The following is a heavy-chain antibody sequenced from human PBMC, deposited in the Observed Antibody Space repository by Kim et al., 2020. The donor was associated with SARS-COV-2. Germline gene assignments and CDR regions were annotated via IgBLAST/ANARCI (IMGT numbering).Heavy chain of an antibody. D-gene: IGHD6-6*01. CDR2: ISHDGSNK. CDR3: ARESIAAQSNWFDP. Sequence: GGSLRLSCAASGFTFSAYAVHWVRQAPGKGLEWVTVISHDGSNKFYGDSVKGRFTISRDNTKNMVYLQMDSLTAEDTALYYCARESIAAQSNWFDPWGQGTLVTVSS. V-gene: IGHV3-30*04. J-gene: IGHJ5*02. CDR1: GFTFSAYA.